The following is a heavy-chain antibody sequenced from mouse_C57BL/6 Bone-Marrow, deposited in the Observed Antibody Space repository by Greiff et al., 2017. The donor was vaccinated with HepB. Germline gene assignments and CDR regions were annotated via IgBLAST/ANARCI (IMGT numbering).Heavy chain of an antibody. D-gene: IGHD3-1*01. CDR3: ARRQLGDWFAC. CDR1: GYTFTSYW. Sequence: QVQLQQSGAELVRPGSSVKLSCKASGYTFTSYWMAWVKQSPGQGLEWIGNIYPSDSETHYTQKFKDKATLTVDKSSSTAYMQLSSLTSEDSAVYYCARRQLGDWFACWGKGTLVTVSA. CDR2: IYPSDSET. J-gene: IGHJ3*01. V-gene: IGHV1-61*01.